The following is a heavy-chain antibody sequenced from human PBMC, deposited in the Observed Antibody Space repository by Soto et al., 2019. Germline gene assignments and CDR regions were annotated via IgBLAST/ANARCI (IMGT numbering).Heavy chain of an antibody. D-gene: IGHD5-12*01. Sequence: QVQLQETGPGLVKPSETLSLTCTVSGGSISSYYWSWIRQPPGKGLEWIGYIYYSGSTNYNPSLKSRVTISVDTSKNQFSLKLSSVTAADTAVYYCARRLRYSGYGGYFDYWGQGTLVTVSS. CDR2: IYYSGST. V-gene: IGHV4-59*08. CDR1: GGSISSYY. J-gene: IGHJ4*02. CDR3: ARRLRYSGYGGYFDY.